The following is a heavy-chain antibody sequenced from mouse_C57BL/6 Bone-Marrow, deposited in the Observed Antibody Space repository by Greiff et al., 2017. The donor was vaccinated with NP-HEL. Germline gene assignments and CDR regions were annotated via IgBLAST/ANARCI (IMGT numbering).Heavy chain of an antibody. Sequence: DVQLQESGGDLVKPGGSLKLSCAASGFTFSSYGVSWVRQTPDKRLEWVATISSGGSYTYYPDSVKGRFTISRDNAKNTLYLQMSSLKSEDTAMYYCARDPLYYYGSSPYAMDYWGQGTSVTVSS. CDR3: ARDPLYYYGSSPYAMDY. J-gene: IGHJ4*01. CDR1: GFTFSSYG. D-gene: IGHD1-1*01. V-gene: IGHV5-6*01. CDR2: ISSGGSYT.